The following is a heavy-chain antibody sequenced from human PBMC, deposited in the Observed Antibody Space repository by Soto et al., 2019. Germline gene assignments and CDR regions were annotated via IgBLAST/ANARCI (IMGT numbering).Heavy chain of an antibody. CDR2: TNSDGTDS. CDR3: AKSFYYYDSSPLDH. V-gene: IGHV3-43D*04. Sequence: PGGALRLSCAAAGFDFEDYAMHWVRQVPGKGLEWVSLTNSDGTDSYYMDSVKGRFTISRDNAKSTLYLQMDRLRPEDTALYFCAKSFYYYDSSPLDHWGQGTLVTVSS. CDR1: GFDFEDYA. D-gene: IGHD3-22*01. J-gene: IGHJ4*02.